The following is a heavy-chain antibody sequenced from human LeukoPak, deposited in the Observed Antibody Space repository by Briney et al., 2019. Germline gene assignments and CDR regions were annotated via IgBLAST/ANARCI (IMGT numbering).Heavy chain of an antibody. CDR1: GFTFSDYY. Sequence: GGSLRLSCAASGFTFSDYYMSWIRQAPGKGLEWVSYISSSGSTIYYADSVKGRFTISRDNAKNSLYLQMNSLRAEDTAVYYCARDRVRGVIISVYYYYGMDVWGQGTTVTVSS. CDR2: ISSSGSTI. J-gene: IGHJ6*02. D-gene: IGHD3-10*01. CDR3: ARDRVRGVIISVYYYYGMDV. V-gene: IGHV3-11*01.